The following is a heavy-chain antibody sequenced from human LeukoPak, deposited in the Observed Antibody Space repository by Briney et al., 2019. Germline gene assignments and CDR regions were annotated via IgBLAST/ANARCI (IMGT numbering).Heavy chain of an antibody. V-gene: IGHV4-39*01. J-gene: IGHJ4*02. CDR1: GGSISSSSYY. D-gene: IGHD6-13*01. Sequence: KPSETLPLTCTVSGGSISSSSYYWGWIRQPPGKGLEWIGSIYYSGSTYYNPSLKSRVTISVDTSKNQFSLKLSSVTAADTAVYYCARHEGDSSSWDKTFDYWGQGTLVTVSS. CDR2: IYYSGST. CDR3: ARHEGDSSSWDKTFDY.